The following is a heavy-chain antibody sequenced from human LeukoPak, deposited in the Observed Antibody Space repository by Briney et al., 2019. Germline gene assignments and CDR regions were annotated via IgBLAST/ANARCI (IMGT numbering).Heavy chain of an antibody. CDR2: ISAYNGNT. V-gene: IGHV1-18*01. CDR1: GYTFTSYG. J-gene: IGHJ4*02. Sequence: GASVKVSCKASGYTFTSYGISWVRQAPGQGLEWMGWISAYNGNTNYAQKLQGRVTMTRDTSISTAYMELSRLRSDDTAVYYCARVRGYCSSTSCPNTPRDYWGQGTLVTVSS. D-gene: IGHD2-2*01. CDR3: ARVRGYCSSTSCPNTPRDY.